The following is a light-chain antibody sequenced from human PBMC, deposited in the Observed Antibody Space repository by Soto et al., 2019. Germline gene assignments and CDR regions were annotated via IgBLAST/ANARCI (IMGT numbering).Light chain of an antibody. V-gene: IGKV3-15*01. CDR2: DAS. J-gene: IGKJ3*01. CDR1: QSISSS. CDR3: QQYNEWPFT. Sequence: EIVMTQSPATLSVSPGERATLSCRASQSISSSLAWYQQKPGQAPRLFIYDASTRVTGIPARFSGSASGTEFTLTISSLQSEDFAVYWCQQYNEWPFTFGPGTKVDIK.